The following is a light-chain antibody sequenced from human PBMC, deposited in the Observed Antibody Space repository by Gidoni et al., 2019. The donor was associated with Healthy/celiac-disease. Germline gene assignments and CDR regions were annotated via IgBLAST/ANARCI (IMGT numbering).Light chain of an antibody. V-gene: IGKV1-5*03. CDR2: KAS. CDR1: QSISSW. Sequence: DIPMTPSPSTLSASVGDRVTITCRASQSISSWLAWYQQKPGKAPKLLIYKASSLESGVPSRFSGSGSGTEFTLTISSLQPDDFATYYCQQYNSPWTFGQXTKVEIK. CDR3: QQYNSPWT. J-gene: IGKJ1*01.